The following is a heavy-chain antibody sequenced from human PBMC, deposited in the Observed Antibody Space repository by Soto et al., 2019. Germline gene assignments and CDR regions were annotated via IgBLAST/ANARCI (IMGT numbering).Heavy chain of an antibody. CDR2: INTYNSDT. J-gene: IGHJ4*02. CDR1: GYAFTSYG. Sequence: QVHLVQSGAEVKKPGASVKVSCKASGYAFTSYGMSWVRQAPAQGLEWMGWINTYNSDTNSAPRLQGRITMTTDTSTSTAYMELRSLTSDDTAVYYCVRDERDSCRGGNCFDFDYWGQGTLVSVSS. D-gene: IGHD2-15*01. V-gene: IGHV1-18*04. CDR3: VRDERDSCRGGNCFDFDY.